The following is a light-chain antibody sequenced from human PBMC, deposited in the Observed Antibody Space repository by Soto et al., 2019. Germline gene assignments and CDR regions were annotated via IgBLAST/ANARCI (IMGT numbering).Light chain of an antibody. Sequence: QSALTQPASVSGSPGQSITISCTGSSSDVGGYSYVSWYQQHPGKAPKLMIYEVSNRPSGVSNRFSGSKSGNTASLTISGLQTEDEADYYCSSHTSSSTWVLGGGTKLTVL. CDR2: EVS. V-gene: IGLV2-14*01. CDR3: SSHTSSSTWV. J-gene: IGLJ3*02. CDR1: SSDVGGYSY.